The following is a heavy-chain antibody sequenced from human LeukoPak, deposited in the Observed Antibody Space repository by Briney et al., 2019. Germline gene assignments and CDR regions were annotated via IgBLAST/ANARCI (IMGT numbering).Heavy chain of an antibody. D-gene: IGHD4-17*01. J-gene: IGHJ3*02. CDR3: ARDLTTVTTSAFDI. V-gene: IGHV1-18*01. Sequence: ASVKVSCKASGYTFTSYGISWVRQAPGPGLEWMGWISAYNGNTNYAQKLQGRVTMTTDTSTSTAYMELRSLRSDDTAVYYCARDLTTVTTSAFDIWGQGTMVTVSS. CDR1: GYTFTSYG. CDR2: ISAYNGNT.